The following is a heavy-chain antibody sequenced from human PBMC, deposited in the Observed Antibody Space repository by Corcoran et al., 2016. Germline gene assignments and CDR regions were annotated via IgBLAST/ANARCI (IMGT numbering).Heavy chain of an antibody. Sequence: QVTLRESGPALVKPTQTLTLTCTFSGFSLSTSGMCVSWIRQPPGKALEWLALIDWDDDKYYSTSLKTRLTITKGPSKNQVVLTMNNMDTVETATYYCARIKLSPGDLGYNWNPDPGWYFDLWGRGTLVTVSS. CDR2: IDWDDDK. D-gene: IGHD1-20*01. V-gene: IGHV2-70*01. CDR1: GFSLSTSGMC. CDR3: ARIKLSPGDLGYNWNPDPGWYFDL. J-gene: IGHJ2*01.